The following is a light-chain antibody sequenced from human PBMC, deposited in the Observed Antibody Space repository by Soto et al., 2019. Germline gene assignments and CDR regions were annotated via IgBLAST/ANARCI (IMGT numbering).Light chain of an antibody. V-gene: IGKV1-5*01. J-gene: IGKJ1*01. CDR2: GAS. CDR1: QSIINW. Sequence: DVQMTQSPSTLSASVGGRVTITCRASQSIINWLAWYQQKPGKAPKLLIYGASSLESGIPSRFSGGGSGTEFTLTITNLQPDDFATYYCQQYDSFSGTFGQGTKVEIE. CDR3: QQYDSFSGT.